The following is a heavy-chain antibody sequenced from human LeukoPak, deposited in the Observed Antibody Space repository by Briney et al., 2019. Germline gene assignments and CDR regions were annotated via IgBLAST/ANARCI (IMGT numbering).Heavy chain of an antibody. V-gene: IGHV4-59*11. CDR2: IFNTGNT. CDR3: ASRPADATWYGVFDY. D-gene: IGHD3-10*01. Sequence: SETLSLTCSVSGGSINSHYWSWIRQPPGKRLEWIGYIFNTGNTNYNPSLASRVTMSVDTSRAQFFLRLSPVTAADTAIYYRASRPADATWYGVFDYWSQGTLVTVPS. CDR1: GGSINSHY. J-gene: IGHJ4*02.